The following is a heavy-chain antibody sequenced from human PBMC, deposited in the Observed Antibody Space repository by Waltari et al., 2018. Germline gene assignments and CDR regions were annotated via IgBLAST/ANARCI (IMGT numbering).Heavy chain of an antibody. J-gene: IGHJ4*02. CDR1: GGSFSGYY. CDR3: ARDHRGEGSWYWDY. D-gene: IGHD6-13*01. V-gene: IGHV4-34*01. CDR2: INHSGST. Sequence: QVQLQQWGAGLLKPSETLSLTCAVYGGSFSGYYWSWIRQPPGKGLEWIGEINHSGSTNYNPSRKSRVTISVDTSKNQFSLKLSSVTAADTAVYYCARDHRGEGSWYWDYWGQGTLVTVSS.